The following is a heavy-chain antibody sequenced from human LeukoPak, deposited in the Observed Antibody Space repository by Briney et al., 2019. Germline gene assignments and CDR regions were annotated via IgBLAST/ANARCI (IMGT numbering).Heavy chain of an antibody. CDR3: ARDRLAAAGFVSY. V-gene: IGHV3-21*01. CDR1: GFTFSSYS. CDR2: ISSSSSYI. D-gene: IGHD6-13*01. Sequence: GGSLRLSCAASGFTFSSYSMNWVRQAPGKGLEWVSSISSSSSYIYYADSVKGRFTISRDNAKNSLYLQTNSLRAEDTAVYYCARDRLAAAGFVSYWGQGTLVTVSS. J-gene: IGHJ4*02.